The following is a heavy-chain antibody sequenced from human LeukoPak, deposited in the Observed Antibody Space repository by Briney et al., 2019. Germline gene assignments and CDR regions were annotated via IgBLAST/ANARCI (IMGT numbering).Heavy chain of an antibody. D-gene: IGHD2-15*01. CDR1: GYTFTSYD. CDR3: AREDIVVVVAAQDYYYYGMDV. CDR2: MNPNSGNT. J-gene: IGHJ6*02. V-gene: IGHV1-8*01. Sequence: EASVKVSCKASGYTFTSYDINWVRQATGQGLEWMGWMNPNSGNTGYAQKFQGRVTMTRNTSIGTAYMELSSLRSEDTAVYYCAREDIVVVVAAQDYYYYGMDVWGQGTTVTVSS.